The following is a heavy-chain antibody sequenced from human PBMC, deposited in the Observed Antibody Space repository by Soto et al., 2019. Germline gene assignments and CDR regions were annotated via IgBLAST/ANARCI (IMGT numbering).Heavy chain of an antibody. V-gene: IGHV4-4*07. CDR3: AREPMTYYFDSDGYYSPYDFDY. J-gene: IGHJ4*02. Sequence: QVQLQESGPGLVKPSETLSLTCTVSGASIRSYYWRWIRQSPGKGLEWIGRVYPSGSTNYNPSLKSRVSMSVDTSTNQFSLRLSSVTAADTAVYYCAREPMTYYFDSDGYYSPYDFDYWGQGTLVTVSS. CDR1: GASIRSYY. CDR2: VYPSGST. D-gene: IGHD3-22*01.